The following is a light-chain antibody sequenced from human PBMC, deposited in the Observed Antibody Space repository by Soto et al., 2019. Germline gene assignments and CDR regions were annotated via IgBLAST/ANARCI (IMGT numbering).Light chain of an antibody. V-gene: IGKV1-5*01. CDR3: QQYNSYPLT. Sequence: DIQMPQSPSTLSASVGDRVTITGRASPSISSCLAWYQQKPGKAPKLLIYDASSWESGVPSRFSGSGSGTEFTLTISSLQPDDFATYYCQQYNSYPLTFGQGTKVEIK. J-gene: IGKJ1*01. CDR1: PSISSC. CDR2: DAS.